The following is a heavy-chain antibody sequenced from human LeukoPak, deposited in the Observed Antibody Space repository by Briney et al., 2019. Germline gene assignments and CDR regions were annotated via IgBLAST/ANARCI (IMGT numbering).Heavy chain of an antibody. D-gene: IGHD1-1*01. V-gene: IGHV3-33*01. J-gene: IGHJ4*02. Sequence: GGSLRLSCAASGFTFSSYGIHWVRQAPGKGLEWVALIWYDENNKSYADSVKGRFTISRDNSKNTVSLQMNSLRAEDTAVYYCVREWQSYKHIWLYDFWGQGTLVTVSS. CDR3: VREWQSYKHIWLYDF. CDR2: IWYDENNK. CDR1: GFTFSSYG.